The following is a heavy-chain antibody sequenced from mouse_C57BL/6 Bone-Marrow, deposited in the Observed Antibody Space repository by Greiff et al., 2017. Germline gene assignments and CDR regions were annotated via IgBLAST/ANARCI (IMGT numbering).Heavy chain of an antibody. D-gene: IGHD1-1*01. J-gene: IGHJ1*03. CDR2: IYPYNGVS. CDR1: GYSFTGYY. Sequence: VHVKQSGPALVKPGASVKISCKASGYSFTGYYMHWVKQSHGNILDWIGYIYPYNGVSSYNQKFKGKATLTVDKSSSTAYMELRSLTSEYSAVYYCARETTVAPWYFDVWGTGTTVTVSS. CDR3: ARETTVAPWYFDV. V-gene: IGHV1-31*01.